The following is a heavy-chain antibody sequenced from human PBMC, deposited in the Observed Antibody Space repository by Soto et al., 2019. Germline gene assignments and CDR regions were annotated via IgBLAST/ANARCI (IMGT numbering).Heavy chain of an antibody. CDR1: GFTFSDYY. V-gene: IGHV3-11*01. CDR3: DV. CDR2: IKNSGTTN. J-gene: IGHJ6*02. Sequence: PGESLRLSCEAYGFTFSDYYMNWIRQAPGKGLEKLSYIKNSGTTNYYADSVKGRFTISRDYAIYCARDLDTAMVRVYYYYNGMDVWGQGT. D-gene: IGHD5-18*01.